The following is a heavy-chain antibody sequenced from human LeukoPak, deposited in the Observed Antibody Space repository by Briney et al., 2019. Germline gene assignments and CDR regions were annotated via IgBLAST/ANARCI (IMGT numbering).Heavy chain of an antibody. J-gene: IGHJ3*01. Sequence: SETLSLTCAVSNYSISSGYYWGWIRQPPGGGLEGIGSFYHAVTTYYNPSLKSRVSISVDTSKNKFSLKVTALTAADTAIYYCARRGYNFDSSGYYVKYPFHVWGQGTMVTVSS. CDR3: ARRGYNFDSSGYYVKYPFHV. CDR2: FYHAVTT. CDR1: NYSISSGYY. V-gene: IGHV4-38-2*01. D-gene: IGHD3-22*01.